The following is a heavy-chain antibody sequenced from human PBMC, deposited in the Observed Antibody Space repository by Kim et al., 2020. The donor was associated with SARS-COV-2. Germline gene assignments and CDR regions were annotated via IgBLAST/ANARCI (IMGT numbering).Heavy chain of an antibody. Sequence: RETYYVDSVKGRFTIPRDNAKNSLYLQMNSLRVEDSAVYYCARGDNWSFDYGGRGNLVTVSS. CDR3: ARGDNWSFDY. D-gene: IGHD1-1*01. CDR2: RET. V-gene: IGHV3-7*01. J-gene: IGHJ4*02.